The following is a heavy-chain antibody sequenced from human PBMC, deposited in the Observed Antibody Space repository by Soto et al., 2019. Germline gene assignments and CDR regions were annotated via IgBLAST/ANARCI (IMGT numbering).Heavy chain of an antibody. D-gene: IGHD7-27*01. CDR3: VSKLGA. V-gene: IGHV3-30*04. Sequence: QVQLVESGGGVVQPGRSLRLSCTTSGFTVSSYDMNWVRQAPGKGLEWVAVISYDGKNEHYADSVKGRFNISRDSSKNTLYLQMNNLRPEDTAVYHCVSKLGAWGQGTLVTVSS. J-gene: IGHJ5*02. CDR1: GFTVSSYD. CDR2: ISYDGKNE.